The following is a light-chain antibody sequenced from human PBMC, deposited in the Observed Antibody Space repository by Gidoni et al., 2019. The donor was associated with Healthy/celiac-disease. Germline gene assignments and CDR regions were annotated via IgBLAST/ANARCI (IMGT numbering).Light chain of an antibody. J-gene: IGKJ4*01. CDR1: QGISSW. CDR2: AAS. Sequence: DIQITHSPSSVSASVGDSVTITCRASQGISSWLAWYQQKPGNAPQLLIYAASSLQSGVPSRFSGSGSGTDFTLTISSLQPEDFANYYCRQANSFPPTFGGGTKVEIK. CDR3: RQANSFPPT. V-gene: IGKV1D-12*01.